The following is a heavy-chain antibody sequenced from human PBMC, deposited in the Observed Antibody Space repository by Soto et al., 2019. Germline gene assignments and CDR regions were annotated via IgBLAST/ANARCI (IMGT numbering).Heavy chain of an antibody. CDR2: ISYDGSNK. Sequence: PGGSLRLSCAASGFTFSSYAMHWVRQAPGKGLEWVAVISYDGSNKYYADSVKGRFTISRDNSKNTLYLQVNSLRAEDAAVYYCASLKEKHYYYGMDVWDQGTTVTVS. CDR1: GFTFSSYA. CDR3: ASLKEKHYYYGMDV. J-gene: IGHJ6*02. V-gene: IGHV3-30-3*01.